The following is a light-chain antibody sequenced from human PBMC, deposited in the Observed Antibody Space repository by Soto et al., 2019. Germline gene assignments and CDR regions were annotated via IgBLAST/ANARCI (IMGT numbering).Light chain of an antibody. J-gene: IGKJ2*01. CDR2: SVS. CDR3: QQYGHWPPYT. Sequence: EIVMTQSPAILSVSPGESATLSCRASQSVRSNLAWYQQKPCQAPRLLIYSVSIRATGIPARFSGGGSGTEFTRTISSLQSEDFAVYYCQQYGHWPPYTFGQGIKLEIK. CDR1: QSVRSN. V-gene: IGKV3-15*01.